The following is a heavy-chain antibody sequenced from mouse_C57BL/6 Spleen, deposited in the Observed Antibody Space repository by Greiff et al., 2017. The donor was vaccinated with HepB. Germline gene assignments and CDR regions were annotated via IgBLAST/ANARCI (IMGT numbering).Heavy chain of an antibody. CDR3: AMRDYGSSPYYAMDY. CDR1: GYTFTTYP. V-gene: IGHV1-47*01. CDR2: FHPYNDDT. D-gene: IGHD1-1*01. Sequence: QVQLQQSGAELVKPGASVKMSCKASGYTFTTYPIEWMKQNHGKSLEWIGNFHPYNDDTKYNEKFKGKATLTVEKSSSTVYLELSRLTSDDSAVYYCAMRDYGSSPYYAMDYWGQGTSVTVSS. J-gene: IGHJ4*01.